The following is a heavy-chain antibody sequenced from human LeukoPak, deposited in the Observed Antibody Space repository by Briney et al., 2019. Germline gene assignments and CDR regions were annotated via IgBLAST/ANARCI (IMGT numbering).Heavy chain of an antibody. V-gene: IGHV4-34*01. CDR2: INHSGST. CDR1: GGSFSGYY. J-gene: IGHJ5*02. CDR3: ARGTKVVPAYNRFDP. D-gene: IGHD2-2*01. Sequence: SETPSLTCAVYGGSFSGYYCSWIRHPPAKGLDPIREINHSGSTNYNPSLRSRVTISVDTSKNQFSLKLSSVTAADTAVYYCARGTKVVPAYNRFDPWGQGTLVTVSS.